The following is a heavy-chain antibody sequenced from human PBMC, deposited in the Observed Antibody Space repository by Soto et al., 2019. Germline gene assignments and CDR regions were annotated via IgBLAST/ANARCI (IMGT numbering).Heavy chain of an antibody. Sequence: GGSLRLSCTASGFTVSTYAMSWVRQAPGKGLEWVSTISDSGSTYYADSVKGRFTISRDNSKNTLYLEMNSLRAEDTAVYYCAKDKGGRYCSRTSCLYSFDYWGQGTLVTVSS. CDR1: GFTVSTYA. CDR3: AKDKGGRYCSRTSCLYSFDY. V-gene: IGHV3-23*01. CDR2: ISDSGST. D-gene: IGHD2-2*01. J-gene: IGHJ4*02.